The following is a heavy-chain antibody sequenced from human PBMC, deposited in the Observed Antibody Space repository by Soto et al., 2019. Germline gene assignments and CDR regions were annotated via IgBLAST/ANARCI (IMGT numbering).Heavy chain of an antibody. Sequence: GGSLRLSCAASGFTFSSYAMSWVRQAPGKGLEWVSAISGSGGSTYYADSVKGRFTISRDNSKNTLYLQMNSLRAEDTAVYYCAKDKAPSVVVVAATRAGLNYWGQGTLVTVSS. CDR3: AKDKAPSVVVVAATRAGLNY. CDR1: GFTFSSYA. CDR2: ISGSGGST. J-gene: IGHJ4*02. V-gene: IGHV3-23*01. D-gene: IGHD2-15*01.